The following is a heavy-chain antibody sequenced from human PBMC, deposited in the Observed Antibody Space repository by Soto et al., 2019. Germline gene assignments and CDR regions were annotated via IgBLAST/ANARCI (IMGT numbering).Heavy chain of an antibody. Sequence: SETLSLTCAVYGGSFSGYYWSWIRQPPGKGLEWIGEINHSGSTNYNPSLKSRVTISVDTSKNQFSLKLSSVTAADTAVYYCASNGMVVTGKFGYWGQGTLVTVSA. CDR3: ASNGMVVTGKFGY. D-gene: IGHD2-21*02. CDR1: GGSFSGYY. J-gene: IGHJ4*02. V-gene: IGHV4-34*01. CDR2: INHSGST.